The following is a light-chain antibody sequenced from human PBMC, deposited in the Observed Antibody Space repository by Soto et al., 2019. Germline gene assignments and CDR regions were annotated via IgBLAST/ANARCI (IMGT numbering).Light chain of an antibody. CDR3: QQHNTLPIT. CDR2: DAS. J-gene: IGKJ3*01. CDR1: QGITNC. Sequence: DIQMTQSPSSLSASVGDRVTITCRASQGITNCLSWYQQKPGKAPQLLIYDASNLETGVPSRFSGSGSGTDFTFPINSLQPEDFATYYCQQHNTLPITFGPGTTVDI. V-gene: IGKV1-33*01.